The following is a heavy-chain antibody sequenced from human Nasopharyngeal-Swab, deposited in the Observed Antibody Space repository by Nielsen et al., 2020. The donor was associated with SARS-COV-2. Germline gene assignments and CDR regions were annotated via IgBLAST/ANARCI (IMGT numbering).Heavy chain of an antibody. D-gene: IGHD5-18*01. CDR2: MTWNSGNK. V-gene: IGHV3-9*01. CDR3: AKARRTDAYGYECFDS. Sequence: SLKISCAASGFTFENYAMHWVRQPPGKGLEWVSGMTWNSGNKGYAESVQGRFTISRDNAKNSLYLQMNSLRAEDTALYYCAKARRTDAYGYECFDSWGQGTLVTVSS. CDR1: GFTFENYA. J-gene: IGHJ4*02.